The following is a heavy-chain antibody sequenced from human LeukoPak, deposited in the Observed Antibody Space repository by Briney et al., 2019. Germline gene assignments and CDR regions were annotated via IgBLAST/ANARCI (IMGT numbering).Heavy chain of an antibody. CDR1: GGSFRGYY. CDR2: INHSGST. Sequence: SETLSLTCAVYGGSFRGYYWSWIRQPPGKGLEWIGEINHSGSTNYNPSHKSRVTISVDTSKNQFSLKLSSVTAADTAVYYCARVQRYCPNGVWFACGDDAFDIWGQGTMVTVSS. J-gene: IGHJ3*02. D-gene: IGHD2-8*01. V-gene: IGHV4-34*01. CDR3: ARVQRYCPNGVWFACGDDAFDI.